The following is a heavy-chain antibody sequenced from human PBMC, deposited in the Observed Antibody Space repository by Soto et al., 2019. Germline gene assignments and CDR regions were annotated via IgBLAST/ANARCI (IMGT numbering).Heavy chain of an antibody. Sequence: APVKVSWKTSCYTFTSYGITWGRQAPGHGLEWMGWSSTSNGDTNYVQKFQGRVTMTTDTSTGTGYMELSSLRSEDTAVYYCARGFGELIYGGTTFDYWGQGILVTVSS. CDR2: SSTSNGDT. CDR1: CYTFTSYG. J-gene: IGHJ4*02. D-gene: IGHD3-10*01. CDR3: ARGFGELIYGGTTFDY. V-gene: IGHV1-18*01.